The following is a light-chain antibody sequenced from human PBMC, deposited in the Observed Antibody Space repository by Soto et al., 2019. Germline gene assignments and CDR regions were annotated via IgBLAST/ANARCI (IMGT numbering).Light chain of an antibody. CDR2: NSS. CDR3: QQYDNFPFT. V-gene: IGKV1-33*01. Sequence: DIQMTQSPSSLSASVGDRVTITCQASQDISNYLDWYQQKPRKAPKLLIYNSSNLETGVPSSFSGSGSGTNFTFTISSLQPEDIATYYCQQYDNFPFTFGHGTKVDIK. J-gene: IGKJ3*01. CDR1: QDISNY.